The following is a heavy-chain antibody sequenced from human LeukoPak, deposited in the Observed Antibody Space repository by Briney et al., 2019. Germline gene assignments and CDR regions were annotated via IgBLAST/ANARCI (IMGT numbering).Heavy chain of an antibody. CDR2: ISSSSSYI. V-gene: IGHV3-21*01. CDR1: GFTFSSYS. D-gene: IGHD6-13*01. J-gene: IGHJ4*02. CDR3: ARGSRSSWSVFLAYYFDY. Sequence: PGGSLRLSCAASGFTFSSYSMNWVRQAPGKGLEWVSSISSSSSYIYYADSVKGRFTISRDNAKNSLYLQMNSLRAEDTAVYYCARGSRSSWSVFLAYYFDYWGQGTLVTVSS.